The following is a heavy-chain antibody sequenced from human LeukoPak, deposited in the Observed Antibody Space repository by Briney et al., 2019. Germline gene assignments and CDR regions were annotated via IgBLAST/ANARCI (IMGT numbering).Heavy chain of an antibody. CDR2: IKEDESEK. J-gene: IGHJ4*02. CDR1: GYSISIGYY. Sequence: PSETLSLTCTVSGYSISIGYYWGWIRQPPGKGLEWVANIKEDESEKDYVDSVKGRFTISRDNAKNSLYLQMSSLRAEDTAMYYCATYSGAHHKTFDYWGQGTLVTVSS. CDR3: ATYSGAHHKTFDY. D-gene: IGHD1-26*01. V-gene: IGHV3-7*03.